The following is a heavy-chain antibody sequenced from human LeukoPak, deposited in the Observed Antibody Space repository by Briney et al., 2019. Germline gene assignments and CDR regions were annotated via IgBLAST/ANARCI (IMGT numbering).Heavy chain of an antibody. D-gene: IGHD5-24*01. CDR1: GGSFSGYY. Sequence: SETLSLTCAVYGGSFSGYYWSWIRQPPGMGLEWIGEINHSGSTNYNPSLKSRVTISVDTSKNQFSLKLSSVTAADTAVYYCARDVGWLQLIDYWGQGTLVTVSS. J-gene: IGHJ4*02. CDR2: INHSGST. V-gene: IGHV4-34*01. CDR3: ARDVGWLQLIDY.